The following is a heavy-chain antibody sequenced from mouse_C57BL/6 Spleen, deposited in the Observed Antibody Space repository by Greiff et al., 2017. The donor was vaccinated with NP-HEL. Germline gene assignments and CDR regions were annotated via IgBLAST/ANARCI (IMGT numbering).Heavy chain of an antibody. D-gene: IGHD2-4*01. J-gene: IGHJ3*01. Sequence: EVQLQQSGPELVKPGASVKIPCKASGYTFTDYNMDWVKQSHGKSLEWIGDINPNNGGTIYNQKFKGKATLTVDKSSSTAYMELRSLTSEDTAVYYCARALIYYDYEAWFAYWGQGTLVTVSA. CDR1: GYTFTDYN. V-gene: IGHV1-18*01. CDR3: ARALIYYDYEAWFAY. CDR2: INPNNGGT.